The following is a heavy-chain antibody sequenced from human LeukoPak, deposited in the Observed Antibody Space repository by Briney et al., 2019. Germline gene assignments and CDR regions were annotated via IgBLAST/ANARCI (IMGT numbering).Heavy chain of an antibody. D-gene: IGHD1-14*01. Sequence: GGSLRLSCAASGFTFSSYAMHWVRQAPGKGLEWVAVISYDGSNKYYADSVKGRFTISRDNSKNTLYLQMNSLRAEDTAVYYCASTNPHKYYFDYWGQGTLVTVSS. J-gene: IGHJ4*02. V-gene: IGHV3-30-3*01. CDR3: ASTNPHKYYFDY. CDR2: ISYDGSNK. CDR1: GFTFSSYA.